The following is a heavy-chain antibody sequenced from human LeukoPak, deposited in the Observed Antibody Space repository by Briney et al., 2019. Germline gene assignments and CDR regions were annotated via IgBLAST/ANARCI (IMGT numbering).Heavy chain of an antibody. CDR1: GFTFSDYY. J-gene: IGHJ4*02. V-gene: IGHV3-11*06. D-gene: IGHD4-23*01. CDR2: ISSSSSYT. Sequence: GGSLRLSCAASGFTFSDYYMSWIRQAPGKGLEWVSYISSSSSYTNYADSVKGRFTISRDNSKNTLYVQMNSLRVEDTAVYYCVLGHYGGLFDNWGQGTLVTVSS. CDR3: VLGHYGGLFDN.